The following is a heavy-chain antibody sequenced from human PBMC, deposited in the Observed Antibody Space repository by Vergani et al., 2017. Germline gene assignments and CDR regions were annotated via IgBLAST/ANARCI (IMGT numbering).Heavy chain of an antibody. Sequence: QLQLQESGPGLVKPSGTLSLICTVSGGSVSSHSYYWGWIRQPPGKGLEWIGNIYHSGGAYYNPSLKGRVTISVDTSKNQFSLEVTSVTAADTAIYFCARTESFILRYFHWALWGQGTLVTVSS. CDR1: GGSVSSHSYY. D-gene: IGHD3-9*01. CDR3: ARTESFILRYFHWAL. V-gene: IGHV4-39*01. J-gene: IGHJ4*02. CDR2: IYHSGGA.